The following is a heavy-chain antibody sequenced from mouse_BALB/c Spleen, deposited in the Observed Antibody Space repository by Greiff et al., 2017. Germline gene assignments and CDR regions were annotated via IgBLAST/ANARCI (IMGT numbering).Heavy chain of an antibody. CDR1: GDSITSGY. CDR3: ARYPYYYGSSYGAMDY. Sequence: EVKLVESGPSLVKPSQTLSLTCSVTGDSITSGYWNWIRKFPGNKLEYMGYISYSGSTYYNPSLKSRISITRDTSKNQYYLQLNSVTTEDTATYYCARYPYYYGSSYGAMDYWGQGTSVTVSS. CDR2: ISYSGST. D-gene: IGHD1-1*01. V-gene: IGHV3-8*02. J-gene: IGHJ4*01.